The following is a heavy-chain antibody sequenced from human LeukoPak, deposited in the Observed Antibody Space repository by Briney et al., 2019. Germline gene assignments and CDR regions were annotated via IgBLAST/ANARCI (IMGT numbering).Heavy chain of an antibody. D-gene: IGHD6-13*01. CDR2: ISGSGGST. Sequence: GGSQRLSCAASGFTFSSYGMSWVRQAPGKGLEWVSAISGSGGSTYYADSVKGRFTISRDNSKNTLYLQMNSLRAEDTAVYYCAKDLYARQQLVPSDYWGQGTLVTVSS. CDR3: AKDLYARQQLVPSDY. J-gene: IGHJ4*02. V-gene: IGHV3-23*01. CDR1: GFTFSSYG.